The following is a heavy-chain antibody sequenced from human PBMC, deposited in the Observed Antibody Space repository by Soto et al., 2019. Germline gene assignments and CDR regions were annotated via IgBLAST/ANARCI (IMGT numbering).Heavy chain of an antibody. J-gene: IGHJ6*04. Sequence: KSSETLSLTCAVYGGSFSGYYWGWIRQPPGKGLEWIGEINHSGSTNYNPSLKSRVTISVDTSKNQFSLKLSSVTAADTAVYYCARGWGREFYYHYGMDCWGKGTTIIVSS. CDR2: INHSGST. D-gene: IGHD7-27*01. CDR1: GGSFSGYY. CDR3: ARGWGREFYYHYGMDC. V-gene: IGHV4-34*01.